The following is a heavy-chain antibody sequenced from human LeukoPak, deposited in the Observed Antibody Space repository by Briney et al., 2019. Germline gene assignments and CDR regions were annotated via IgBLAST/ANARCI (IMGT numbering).Heavy chain of an antibody. D-gene: IGHD3-22*01. J-gene: IGHJ4*02. V-gene: IGHV3-7*04. CDR3: ARGAGTYYYDSSGYHRSRPFDY. CDR2: IKQDGSEK. Sequence: GGSLRLSCAASGFTLSNYAMSWVRQAPGKGLEGVANIKQDGSEKYYVDSVKGRFTISRDNAKNSLYLQMNSLRAEDTAVYYCARGAGTYYYDSSGYHRSRPFDYWGQGTLVTVYS. CDR1: GFTLSNYA.